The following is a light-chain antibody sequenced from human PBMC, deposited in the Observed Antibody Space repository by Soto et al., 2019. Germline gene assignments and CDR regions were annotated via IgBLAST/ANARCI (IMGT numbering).Light chain of an antibody. V-gene: IGLV2-14*03. Sequence: QSALTQPASVSAFPGQSITISCIGTSSDIGGYSYVSWYQQHPGKAPKLIISDVSNRPSGVSNRFSGSKSGNTASLTISGLQVEDEADYYCSSYSSASTLLFGGGTKLTVL. CDR2: DVS. CDR3: SSYSSASTLL. J-gene: IGLJ2*01. CDR1: SSDIGGYSY.